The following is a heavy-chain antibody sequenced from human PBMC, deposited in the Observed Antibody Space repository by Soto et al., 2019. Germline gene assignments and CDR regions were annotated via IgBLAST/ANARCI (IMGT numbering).Heavy chain of an antibody. D-gene: IGHD2-21*02. V-gene: IGHV4-4*02. CDR1: GGSISSSNW. Sequence: LSLTCAVSGGSISSSNWWSWVRQPPGRGLEWIGEIYHSGSTNYNPSLKSRVTISVDKSKNQFSLKLSSVTAADTAVYYCAREVKEDCGGDSYFLYYYGMDVWGQGTTVTVYS. CDR3: AREVKEDCGGDSYFLYYYGMDV. CDR2: IYHSGST. J-gene: IGHJ6*02.